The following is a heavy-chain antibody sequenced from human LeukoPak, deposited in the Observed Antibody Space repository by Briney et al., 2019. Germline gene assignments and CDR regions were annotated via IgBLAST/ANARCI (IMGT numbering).Heavy chain of an antibody. J-gene: IGHJ4*02. CDR3: ARGPHCSGGACYSVSDY. D-gene: IGHD2-15*01. Sequence: SETLSLTCTVSGGSKSSGSYYWSWIRQPAGRGLEWIGRIYASGSTNYNPSLKSRVTISLDMSKNQFSLKLSSVTAADTAVYYCARGPHCSGGACYSVSDYWGQGTLVTVSS. CDR1: GGSKSSGSYY. CDR2: IYASGST. V-gene: IGHV4-61*02.